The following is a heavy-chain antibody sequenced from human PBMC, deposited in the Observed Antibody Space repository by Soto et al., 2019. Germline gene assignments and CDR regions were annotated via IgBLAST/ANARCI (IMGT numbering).Heavy chain of an antibody. J-gene: IGHJ4*02. D-gene: IGHD5-18*01. Sequence: QVQLVESGGGVVQPGRSLRLSCAASGFTFSNYGMHWVRQAPGKGLEWVALISSDGSNKYYADSVKGRFTISRDNSKNTLYLQMNSLRAEGTAVYYCAKDGDTYGSADFWGQGTLVTVSS. CDR1: GFTFSNYG. V-gene: IGHV3-30*18. CDR3: AKDGDTYGSADF. CDR2: ISSDGSNK.